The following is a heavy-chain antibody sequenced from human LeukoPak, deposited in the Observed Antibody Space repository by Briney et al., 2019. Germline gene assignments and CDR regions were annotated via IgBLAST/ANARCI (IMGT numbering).Heavy chain of an antibody. CDR3: ARDDSSGSHFDS. V-gene: IGHV3-11*05. Sequence: PGGSLRLSCVTSGFMFNDYYMSWIRQAPGKGLELISYISPSSSFANYAESIKGRFTTSRDNAKNSLFLYMNSLGAEDTAMYYCARDDSSGSHFDSWGQGTLVTVSS. J-gene: IGHJ4*02. D-gene: IGHD3-22*01. CDR1: GFMFNDYY. CDR2: ISPSSSFA.